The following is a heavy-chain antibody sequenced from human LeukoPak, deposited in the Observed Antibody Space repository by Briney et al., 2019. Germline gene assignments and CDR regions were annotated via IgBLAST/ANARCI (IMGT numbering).Heavy chain of an antibody. J-gene: IGHJ3*02. CDR2: ISYIGST. CDR3: ARDLVTVTKGFDI. D-gene: IGHD4-17*01. Sequence: SETLSLTCAVSDDSFSSHYWTWIWQPPGKGLEWIGYISYIGSTNYNPSLKSRVTISIDTSRNQFSLRLSSVTAADTAVYYCARDLVTVTKGFDIWGQGTMVSVSS. CDR1: DDSFSSHY. V-gene: IGHV4-59*11.